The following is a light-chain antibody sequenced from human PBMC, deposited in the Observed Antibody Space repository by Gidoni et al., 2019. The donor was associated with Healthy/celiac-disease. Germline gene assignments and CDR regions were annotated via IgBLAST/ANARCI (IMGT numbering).Light chain of an antibody. Sequence: DIQMTQSPSSLSASVGDRVTITCQASQDISNYLNWYQQKPGKAPKLLIYDASNLETGVPSRFSGSGSGTDFTFTISSLQPEDIATYYCQHLTFXGXTKVEIK. V-gene: IGKV1-33*01. CDR3: QHLT. CDR1: QDISNY. CDR2: DAS. J-gene: IGKJ4*01.